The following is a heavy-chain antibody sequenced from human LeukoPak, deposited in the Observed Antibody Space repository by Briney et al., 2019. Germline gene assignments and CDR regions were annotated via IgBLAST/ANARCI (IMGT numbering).Heavy chain of an antibody. CDR3: ARATGIAGRTTFDY. CDR2: INHAGST. Sequence: PSETLSLTCAVYGGSLSGYFWTWIRQTPEKGLEWIGEINHAGSTNYNPSLKSRGFISLDTSKKQFSLKLNSVAAADTAVYYCARATGIAGRTTFDYWGQGTLVIVSS. D-gene: IGHD6-6*01. V-gene: IGHV4-34*01. CDR1: GGSLSGYF. J-gene: IGHJ4*02.